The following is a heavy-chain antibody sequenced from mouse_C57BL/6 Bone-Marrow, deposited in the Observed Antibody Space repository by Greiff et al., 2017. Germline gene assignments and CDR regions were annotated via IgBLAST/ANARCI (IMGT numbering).Heavy chain of an antibody. CDR1: GYTFTSYG. J-gene: IGHJ1*03. Sequence: QVQLKESGAELARPGASVKLSCKASGYTFTSYGISWVKQRTGQGLEWIGEIYPRSGNTYYNEKFKGKATLTADKSSSTAYMELRSLTSEDSAVYFCARSSQLRLRYFDVWGTGTTVTVSS. D-gene: IGHD3-2*02. CDR3: ARSSQLRLRYFDV. CDR2: IYPRSGNT. V-gene: IGHV1-81*01.